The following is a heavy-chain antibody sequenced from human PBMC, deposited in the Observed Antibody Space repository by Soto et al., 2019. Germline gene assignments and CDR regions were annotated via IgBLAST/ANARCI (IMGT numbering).Heavy chain of an antibody. CDR3: ARVLDNWKCLWGYYYYGMDV. J-gene: IGHJ6*02. D-gene: IGHD1-1*01. V-gene: IGHV1-3*05. CDR1: GYTFTSYA. CDR2: INAGNGNT. Sequence: QVQLVQSGAEEKKPGASVKVSCKASGYTFTSYAMHWVRQAPGQRLEWMGWINAGNGNTKYSQKFQGRVTMTRDTSASTAYMELSSLRSEDTAVYYCARVLDNWKCLWGYYYYGMDVWGQGTTVIVSS.